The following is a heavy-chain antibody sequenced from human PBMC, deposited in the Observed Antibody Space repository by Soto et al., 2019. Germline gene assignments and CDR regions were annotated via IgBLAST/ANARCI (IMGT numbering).Heavy chain of an antibody. Sequence: GSGPTLVNPTETLTLTCTVSGFSLSNARMGVSWIRQPPGKALEWLAHIFSNDEKSYSTSLKSRLTISKDTSKSQAALTITNMTLLYTPTYYCARIYLRRVLDFLGKGTTVTVSS. CDR3: ARIYLRRVLDF. CDR2: IFSNDEK. V-gene: IGHV2-26*01. CDR1: GFSLSNARMG. J-gene: IGHJ6*04.